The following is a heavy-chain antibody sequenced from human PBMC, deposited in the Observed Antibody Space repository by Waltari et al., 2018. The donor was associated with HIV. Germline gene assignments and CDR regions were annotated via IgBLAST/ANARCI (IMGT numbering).Heavy chain of an antibody. CDR2: IRAGGSTT. J-gene: IGHJ4*02. V-gene: IGHV3-23*01. D-gene: IGHD4-17*01. CDR3: AKGQIEGTTAIGDLDY. Sequence: EVQLLESGGGLVQPGGSLRLSCAASGFTFYSYAMSWVRQAPGKGLEWVSAIRAGGSTTDYADSVKGRFTISRDNSKNTLYLQMNSLRAEDTAVYFCAKGQIEGTTAIGDLDYWGQGTLVSVSS. CDR1: GFTFYSYA.